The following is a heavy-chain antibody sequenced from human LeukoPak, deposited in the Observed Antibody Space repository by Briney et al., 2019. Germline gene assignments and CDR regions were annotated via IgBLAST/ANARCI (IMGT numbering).Heavy chain of an antibody. Sequence: GGSLRLSCAASGFSFNNFEMNWVRQAPGKGLEWVVYISRGGSTKYYADSVKGRLTVSRENSKSSLYLQMNSLRAEDTAVYYCAKDEGSRDGYFDYWGQGTLVTVSS. V-gene: IGHV3-48*03. CDR3: AKDEGSRDGYFDY. D-gene: IGHD5-24*01. CDR2: ISRGGSTK. J-gene: IGHJ4*02. CDR1: GFSFNNFE.